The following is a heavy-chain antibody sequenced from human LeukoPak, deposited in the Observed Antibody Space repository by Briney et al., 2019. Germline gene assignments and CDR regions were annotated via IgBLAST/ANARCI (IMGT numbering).Heavy chain of an antibody. Sequence: PGGSLRLSCAASGFTFSSYAMSWVRQVPGKGLEWVSAISGSGGSTYYADSVKGRFTISRDNSKNTLYLQMNSLRAEDTAVYYCAKALTYYDFWSGSYYFDYWGQGTLVTVSS. D-gene: IGHD3-3*01. J-gene: IGHJ4*02. CDR1: GFTFSSYA. CDR3: AKALTYYDFWSGSYYFDY. V-gene: IGHV3-23*01. CDR2: ISGSGGST.